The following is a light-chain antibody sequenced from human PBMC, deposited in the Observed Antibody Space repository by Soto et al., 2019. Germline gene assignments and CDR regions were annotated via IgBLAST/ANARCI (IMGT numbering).Light chain of an antibody. CDR2: SNN. J-gene: IGLJ2*01. CDR1: SSNIGSNT. CDR3: AAWDDSLNGVV. V-gene: IGLV1-44*01. Sequence: QSVLTQPPSASGTPGQRGTISCSGSSSNIGSNTVNWYQQLPGTAPKLLIYSNNQRPSGVPDRCSGSKSGTSASLAISGLQSEDEADYYCAAWDDSLNGVVFGGGTKLTVL.